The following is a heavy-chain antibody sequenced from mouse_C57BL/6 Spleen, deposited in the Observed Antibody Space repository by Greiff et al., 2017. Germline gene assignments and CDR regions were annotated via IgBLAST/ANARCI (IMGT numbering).Heavy chain of an antibody. CDR1: GFTFSSYA. V-gene: IGHV5-4*01. D-gene: IGHD1-1*01. Sequence: EVKLLESGGGLVKPGGSLKLSCAASGFTFSSYAMSWVRQTPDKSLEWVATISDAGSYTYYPENVKGRFTISRDNATNNLYLPMSHLKSEDTAMYYYARDLGYGSAFDYWGQGTTLTVSS. CDR2: ISDAGSYT. J-gene: IGHJ2*01. CDR3: ARDLGYGSAFDY.